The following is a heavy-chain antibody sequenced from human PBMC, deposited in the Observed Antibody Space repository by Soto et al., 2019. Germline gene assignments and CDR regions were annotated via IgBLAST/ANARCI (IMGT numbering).Heavy chain of an antibody. D-gene: IGHD6-19*01. CDR1: GGPIDSSSYY. J-gene: IGHJ4*02. CDR2: LHYRVNT. CDR3: ARRGTITVAVDY. Sequence: QLQLQESGPGLVKASETLSLTCTVSGGPIDSSSYYWDWIRQPPGTGLEWIGSLHYRVNTYYNPSLKNRVTISIDTSMNQFSLSLSSVTATDTAVYYCARRGTITVAVDYWGQGTLLTVSS. V-gene: IGHV4-39*01.